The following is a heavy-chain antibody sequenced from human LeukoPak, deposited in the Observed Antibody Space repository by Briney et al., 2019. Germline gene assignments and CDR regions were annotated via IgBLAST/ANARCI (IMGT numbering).Heavy chain of an antibody. D-gene: IGHD4-11*01. V-gene: IGHV3-7*01. CDR2: ISPDGSAE. Sequence: GGSLRLSCVASGFAFSSCWMSWVRQAPGKGQELVANISPDGSAEDYVDSVRGRFAISRDNAKRSLYLQMNSLSPEDTAVYYCANQAYSQFDYWGQGTLVGVSS. CDR1: GFAFSSCW. CDR3: ANQAYSQFDY. J-gene: IGHJ4*02.